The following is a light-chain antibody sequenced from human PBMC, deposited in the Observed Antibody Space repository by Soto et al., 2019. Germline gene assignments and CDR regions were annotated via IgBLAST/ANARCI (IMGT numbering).Light chain of an antibody. CDR2: DVT. CDR1: SSDVGGYNY. V-gene: IGLV2-14*03. Sequence: QSALTQPASVSGYPGQSITISCTGTSSDVGGYNYVSWYQHHPGKAPKLMIYDVTNRPSGVSNRFSGSKSGNTASLTISGVQSEDEASYYCSSYTTTSTVVFGGGTKVTVL. J-gene: IGLJ2*01. CDR3: SSYTTTSTVV.